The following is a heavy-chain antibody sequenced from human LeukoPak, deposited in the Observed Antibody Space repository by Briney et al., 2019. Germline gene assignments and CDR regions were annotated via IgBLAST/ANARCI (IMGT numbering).Heavy chain of an antibody. V-gene: IGHV3-64*01. Sequence: PGGSLRLSCAASGFTIRSYAMYWVRQTPGKGLEYVSAISSNGGSTYYANSVKGRFTISRDNAKNSLYLQMNSLRAEDTAVYYCASLVRYYYMDVWGKGTTVTISS. CDR1: GFTIRSYA. CDR3: ASLVRYYYMDV. J-gene: IGHJ6*03. CDR2: ISSNGGST.